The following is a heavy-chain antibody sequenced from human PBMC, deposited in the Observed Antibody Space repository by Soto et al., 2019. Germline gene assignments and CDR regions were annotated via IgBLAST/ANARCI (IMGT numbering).Heavy chain of an antibody. Sequence: PSQTLSLTCAISGDSVSSNSAAWNWIRQSPSRGLEWLGRTYYRSKWYNDYAVSVKSRITINPDTSKNQFSLQLNSVTPEDTAVYYCARQYSSGWYGYYYYGMDVWGQGTTVTVSS. V-gene: IGHV6-1*01. D-gene: IGHD6-19*01. CDR2: TYYRSKWYN. CDR1: GDSVSSNSAA. J-gene: IGHJ6*02. CDR3: ARQYSSGWYGYYYYGMDV.